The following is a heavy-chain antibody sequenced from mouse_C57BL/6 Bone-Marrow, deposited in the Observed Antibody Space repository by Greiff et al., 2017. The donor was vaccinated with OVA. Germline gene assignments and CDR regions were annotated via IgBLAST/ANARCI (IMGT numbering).Heavy chain of an antibody. Sequence: QVQLKQSGAELVRPGTSVKVSCKASGYAFTNYLIEWVKQRPGQGLEWIGVINPGSGGTNYNEKFKGKATLTADKSSSTAYMQLSSLTSEDSAVYFCARDYYYGSSYWYFDVWGTGTTVTVSS. CDR3: ARDYYYGSSYWYFDV. J-gene: IGHJ1*03. CDR1: GYAFTNYL. D-gene: IGHD1-1*01. CDR2: INPGSGGT. V-gene: IGHV1-54*01.